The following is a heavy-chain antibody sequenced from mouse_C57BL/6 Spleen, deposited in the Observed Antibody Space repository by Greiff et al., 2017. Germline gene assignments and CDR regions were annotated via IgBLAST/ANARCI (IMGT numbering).Heavy chain of an antibody. V-gene: IGHV1-64*01. Sequence: VQLQQPGAELVKPGASVKLSCKASGYTFTSYWMHWVKQRPGQGLEWIGMIYPNSGSTNDNEKFKSKATMTVDKSSRTANMQLSSLTSEDSAVYYCANYGSRDYWGQGTTLTVSS. D-gene: IGHD1-1*01. CDR3: ANYGSRDY. J-gene: IGHJ2*01. CDR2: IYPNSGST. CDR1: GYTFTSYW.